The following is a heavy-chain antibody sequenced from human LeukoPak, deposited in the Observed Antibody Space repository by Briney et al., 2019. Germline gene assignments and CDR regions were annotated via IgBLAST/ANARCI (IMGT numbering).Heavy chain of an antibody. CDR1: GYTFTSYG. J-gene: IGHJ4*02. CDR3: ARDRVPFQYQLPNDY. V-gene: IGHV1-2*02. CDR2: INPNSGGT. D-gene: IGHD2-2*01. Sequence: GASVKVSCKASGYTFTSYGISWVRQAPGQGLEWMGWINPNSGGTNYAQKFQGRVTMTRDTSISTAYMELSRLRSDDTAVYYCARDRVPFQYQLPNDYWGQGTLVTVSS.